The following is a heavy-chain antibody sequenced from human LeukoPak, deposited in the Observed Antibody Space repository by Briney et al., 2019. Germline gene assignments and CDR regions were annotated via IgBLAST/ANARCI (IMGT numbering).Heavy chain of an antibody. Sequence: SSETLSLTCTVSGGSISSYYWSWIRQPPGKGLEWIGYIYYSGSTNYNPSLKSRVTISVDTSKNQFSLKLSSVTAADTAVYYCARSGSSWYHPVDYWGQGTLVTVSS. CDR2: IYYSGST. J-gene: IGHJ4*02. D-gene: IGHD6-13*01. CDR1: GGSISSYY. CDR3: ARSGSSWYHPVDY. V-gene: IGHV4-59*08.